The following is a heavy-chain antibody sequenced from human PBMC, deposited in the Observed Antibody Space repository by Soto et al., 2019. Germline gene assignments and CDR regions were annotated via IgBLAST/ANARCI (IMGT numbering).Heavy chain of an antibody. CDR1: GYSFTSYW. CDR3: AVTPVYGSSWHEGDY. CDR2: IDPSDSYT. Sequence: GESLKICCQGSGYSFTSYWISWVRQMPGKGLEWMGRIDPSDSYTNYSPSFQGHVTISADKSMSTAYLQWSSLKASDTAMYYCAVTPVYGSSWHEGDYWGQGTLVTDSS. D-gene: IGHD6-13*01. V-gene: IGHV5-10-1*01. J-gene: IGHJ4*02.